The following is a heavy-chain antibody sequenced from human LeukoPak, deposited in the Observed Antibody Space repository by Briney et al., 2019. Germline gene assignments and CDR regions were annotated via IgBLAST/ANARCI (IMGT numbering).Heavy chain of an antibody. J-gene: IGHJ4*02. CDR1: GYSISSGYY. CDR3: AREAFSSGFFYFDY. Sequence: SETLSLTCSVSGYSISSGYYWGWIRQPPGKGLEWIGYVYYSGTSNYNPSLQSRLTISLDTSKNQFSLELSSVTAADTAVYYCAREAFSSGFFYFDYWGQRTLVTVSS. V-gene: IGHV4-61*01. D-gene: IGHD3-3*01. CDR2: VYYSGTS.